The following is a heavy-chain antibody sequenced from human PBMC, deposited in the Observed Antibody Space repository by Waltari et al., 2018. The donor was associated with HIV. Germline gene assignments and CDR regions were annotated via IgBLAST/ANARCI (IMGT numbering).Heavy chain of an antibody. CDR3: ARGGEALALDY. CDR1: GFTFSNFG. CDR2: IWYDGSNK. D-gene: IGHD6-19*01. V-gene: IGHV3-33*01. J-gene: IGHJ4*02. Sequence: QVQLVESGGGVVQPGRSLSLSCAASGFTFSNFGMYWVRQAPGKGREWVALIWYDGSNKYYADSVKGRFTISRDNSKNTLYLQMNSLRAEDTAVYYCARGGEALALDYWGQGTLVTVSS.